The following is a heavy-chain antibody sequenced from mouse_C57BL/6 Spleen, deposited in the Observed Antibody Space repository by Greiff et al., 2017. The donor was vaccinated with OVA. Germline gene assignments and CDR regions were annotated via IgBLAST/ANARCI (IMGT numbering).Heavy chain of an antibody. CDR1: GYTFTSYW. Sequence: VQLQQSGAELVMPGASVKLSCKASGYTFTSYWMHWVKQRPGQGLEWIGEIDPSDSYTNYNQKFKGKSTLTVDKSSSTAYMQLSSLTSEDSAVYYCARSFYYGNYDYAMDYWGQGTSVTVSS. J-gene: IGHJ4*01. D-gene: IGHD2-1*01. V-gene: IGHV1-69*01. CDR3: ARSFYYGNYDYAMDY. CDR2: IDPSDSYT.